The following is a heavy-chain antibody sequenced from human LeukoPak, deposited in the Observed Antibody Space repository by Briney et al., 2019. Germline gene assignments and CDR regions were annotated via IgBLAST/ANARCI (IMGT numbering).Heavy chain of an antibody. D-gene: IGHD4-17*01. J-gene: IGHJ4*02. CDR2: ISSGGSTI. Sequence: GGSLRLSCAASGFIFSDYYMSWIRQAPGKGLEWLSFISSGGSTIYYADSVKGRFTISRDNAQNSLYLQMNSLRAEDTAVYYCARTYGRGSLDFWGQGTLVTVSS. V-gene: IGHV3-11*04. CDR3: ARTYGRGSLDF. CDR1: GFIFSDYY.